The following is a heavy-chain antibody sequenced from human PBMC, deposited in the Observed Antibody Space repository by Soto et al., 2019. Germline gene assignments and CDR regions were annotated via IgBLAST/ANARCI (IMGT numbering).Heavy chain of an antibody. J-gene: IGHJ4*02. CDR1: GFIFRSTA. D-gene: IGHD3-16*01. CDR3: AAVMGGDYDYVWGSLTFDD. Sequence: EVELLESGGGLSPPGGSLRLSCAASGFIFRSTAMAWVRQAPGKGLEWVSHISGSGVSTYFSDSVKGRFTISRDNSNNTLYLQMNSLRAEGTAVYFCAAVMGGDYDYVWGSLTFDDWGQGTLVTVSS. V-gene: IGHV3-23*01. CDR2: ISGSGVST.